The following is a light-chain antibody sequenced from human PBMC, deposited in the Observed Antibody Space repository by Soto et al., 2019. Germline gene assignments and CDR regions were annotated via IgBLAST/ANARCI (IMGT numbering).Light chain of an antibody. CDR2: GAS. V-gene: IGKV1-27*01. CDR3: QQYYSYPPWT. J-gene: IGKJ1*01. Sequence: DIQMTQSPSSLSASVGDRVTITCRASQGISNYLAWYQQKPGKVPELLIYGASTLKSGVPSRFSGSGSGTDFTLTISCLQSEDFATYYCQQYYSYPPWTFGQGTKV. CDR1: QGISNY.